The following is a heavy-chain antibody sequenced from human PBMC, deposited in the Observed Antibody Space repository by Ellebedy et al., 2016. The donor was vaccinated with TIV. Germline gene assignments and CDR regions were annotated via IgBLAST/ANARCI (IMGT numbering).Heavy chain of an antibody. D-gene: IGHD5-18*01. CDR1: GFTFSNSW. J-gene: IGHJ3*02. Sequence: GESLKISCAASGFTFSNSWMTWFRLAPGKGLDWVANMKQDGSEKYYVDSVKGRFLISRDNAHNSLYLQMNRLRAEDTAVYYCARSKPRPGGFSYGWDAFDIWGQGTTVTVSS. CDR2: MKQDGSEK. V-gene: IGHV3-7*03. CDR3: ARSKPRPGGFSYGWDAFDI.